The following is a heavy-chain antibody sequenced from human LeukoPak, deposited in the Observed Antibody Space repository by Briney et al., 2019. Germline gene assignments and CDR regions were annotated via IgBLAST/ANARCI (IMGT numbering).Heavy chain of an antibody. CDR3: ARETYSVYGDYLYYFDY. CDR2: ISYDGSNK. Sequence: SXRLSCAASGFTFSSYAMHWVRQAPGKGLEGVAVISYDGSNKYYADSVKGRFTISRDNSKNTLYLQMNSLRAEDTAVYYCARETYSVYGDYLYYFDYWGQGTLVTVSS. D-gene: IGHD4-17*01. V-gene: IGHV3-30-3*01. CDR1: GFTFSSYA. J-gene: IGHJ4*02.